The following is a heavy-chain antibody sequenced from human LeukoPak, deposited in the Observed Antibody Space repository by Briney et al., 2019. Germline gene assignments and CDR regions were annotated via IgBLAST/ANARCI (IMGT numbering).Heavy chain of an antibody. CDR3: AEDMATAVTGPYYYYMDV. CDR2: ISWDGGST. Sequence: GGSLRLSCAASGFTFDDYAMHWVRQAPGKGLEWVSLISWDGGSTYYADSVKGRFTISRDNSKNSLYLQMNSLRAEDTALYYCAEDMATAVTGPYYYYMDVWGKGTTVTVSS. D-gene: IGHD6-13*01. CDR1: GFTFDDYA. J-gene: IGHJ6*03. V-gene: IGHV3-43D*03.